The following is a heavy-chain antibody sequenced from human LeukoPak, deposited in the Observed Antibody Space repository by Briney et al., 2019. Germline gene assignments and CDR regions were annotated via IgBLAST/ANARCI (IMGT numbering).Heavy chain of an antibody. Sequence: SETLSLTRADAGYPSTLELSLGSIRQPPGKGLEWIGTISHSGTTDYKSALEIRLTISMATSKNQFSLRLTSVNAADMAVYCCARKGAIPGVAPWGQGNLVTVSS. J-gene: IGHJ5*02. V-gene: IGHV4-38-2*01. CDR3: ARKGAIPGVAP. CDR1: GYPSTLELS. CDR2: ISHSGTT. D-gene: IGHD1-14*01.